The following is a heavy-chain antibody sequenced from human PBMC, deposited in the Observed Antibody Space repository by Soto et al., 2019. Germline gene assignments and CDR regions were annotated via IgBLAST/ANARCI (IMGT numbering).Heavy chain of an antibody. D-gene: IGHD4-17*01. CDR2: INAGNGNT. V-gene: IGHV1-3*01. CDR1: GYTFTSYA. Sequence: PSVKVSCKASGYTFTSYAMHWVRQAPGQRLEWMGWINAGNGNTKYSQKFQGRVTITRDTSASTAYMELSSLRSEDTAVYYCARDLDNDYGDYVGGNWFDPWGQGTLVTVSS. J-gene: IGHJ5*02. CDR3: ARDLDNDYGDYVGGNWFDP.